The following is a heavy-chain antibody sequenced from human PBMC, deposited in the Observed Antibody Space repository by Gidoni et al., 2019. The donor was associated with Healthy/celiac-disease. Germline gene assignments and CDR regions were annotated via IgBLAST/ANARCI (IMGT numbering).Heavy chain of an antibody. V-gene: IGHV2-5*01. CDR1: GFSLSTSGVG. J-gene: IGHJ3*02. D-gene: IGHD3-22*01. CDR2: IYWNDDK. CDR3: AHSYYDSSGYYHDAFDI. Sequence: QITLKESGPTLVKPTQTLTLTCTFSGFSLSTSGVGVGWIRQPPGKALEWLALIYWNDDKRYSPSLKSRLTITKDTSKNQVVLTMTNMDPVDTATYYCAHSYYDSSGYYHDAFDIWGQGTMVTVSS.